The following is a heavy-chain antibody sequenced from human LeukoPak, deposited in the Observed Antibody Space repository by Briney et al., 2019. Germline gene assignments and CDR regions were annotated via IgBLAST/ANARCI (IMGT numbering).Heavy chain of an antibody. D-gene: IGHD2/OR15-2a*01. CDR2: LSYTGKT. J-gene: IGHJ4*02. CDR3: SEGYFAPFDH. V-gene: IGHV4-59*02. Sequence: PSETLSLTCNVSGFSVSTSHWNWIRQRPGKGLEWIGCLSYTGKTDYNPSLKSRVSISLGSSNNHFSLKLTSVTAPDTAVYYCSEGYFAPFDHWGQGILVTVSS. CDR1: GFSVSTSH.